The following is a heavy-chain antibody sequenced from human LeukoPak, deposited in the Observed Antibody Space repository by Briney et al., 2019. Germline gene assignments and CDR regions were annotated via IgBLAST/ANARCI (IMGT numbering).Heavy chain of an antibody. V-gene: IGHV3-53*01. CDR1: GFTDSSDY. J-gene: IGHJ4*02. CDR3: ARATLDN. Sequence: PGGSLRLSCAASGFTDSSDYISWVRQAPGKGLEWVSVIYSGGSTNYADSVRARFTISRDNSKNTVYLQMNSLRVEDTAVYYCARATLDNWGQGTLVTVSS. CDR2: IYSGGST.